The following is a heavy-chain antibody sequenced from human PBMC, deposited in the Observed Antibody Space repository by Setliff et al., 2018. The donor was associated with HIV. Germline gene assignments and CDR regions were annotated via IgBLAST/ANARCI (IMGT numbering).Heavy chain of an antibody. CDR3: TRNTWGWFDP. J-gene: IGHJ5*02. CDR2: INPNTGDT. V-gene: IGHV1-8*02. CDR1: GYTFSNYD. Sequence: ASVKVSCKASGYTFSNYDINWVRQATGQGLEWMGWINPNTGDTGYAQKFQGRVTVTRNSSISTAYMELSSLRSEDTAVYYCTRNTWGWFDPWGQGTLVTVS. D-gene: IGHD7-27*01.